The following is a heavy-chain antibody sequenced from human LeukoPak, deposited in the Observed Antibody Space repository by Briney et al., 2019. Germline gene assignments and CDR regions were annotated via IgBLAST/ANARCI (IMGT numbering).Heavy chain of an antibody. V-gene: IGHV4-39*01. J-gene: IGHJ1*01. Sequence: SETLSLTCTVSGGSIRSSSYYWGWIRQPPGKGLEWIGSIYYSGSTYYNASLKSRGTISVDTSKNQFSLKLNSVTAADTAVYYCATTNYQEYFHNWGQGTLVIVSS. D-gene: IGHD1-7*01. CDR2: IYYSGST. CDR3: ATTNYQEYFHN. CDR1: GGSIRSSSYY.